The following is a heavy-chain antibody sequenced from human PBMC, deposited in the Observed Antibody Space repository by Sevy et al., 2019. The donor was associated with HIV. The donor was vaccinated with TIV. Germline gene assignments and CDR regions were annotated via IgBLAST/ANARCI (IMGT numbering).Heavy chain of an antibody. Sequence: GGSLRLSCAASGFTFSSYSMNWVRQAPGKGLERVSYISSSSSTIYYADSVKGRFTISRDNAKNSLYLQMNSLRDEDTAVYYCARVGSSLADDAFDIWCQGTMVTVSS. CDR1: GFTFSSYS. CDR3: ARVGSSLADDAFDI. CDR2: ISSSSSTI. J-gene: IGHJ3*02. V-gene: IGHV3-48*02. D-gene: IGHD2-15*01.